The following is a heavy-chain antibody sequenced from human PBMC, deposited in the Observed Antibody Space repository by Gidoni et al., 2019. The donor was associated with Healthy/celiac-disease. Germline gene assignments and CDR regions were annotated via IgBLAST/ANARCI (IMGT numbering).Heavy chain of an antibody. CDR2: ISGDGGST. Sequence: EVQLVESGGGVVQPGGSLRLSCAASGFTFDDYALHWVRQPPGKGLEWGSLISGDGGSTYYADSVKGRFTISRDNSKNSLYLQMNSLRTEDTALYYCAKDISSHNYGSGSYLFDYWGQGTLVTVSS. CDR1: GFTFDDYA. J-gene: IGHJ4*02. CDR3: AKDISSHNYGSGSYLFDY. V-gene: IGHV3-43*02. D-gene: IGHD3-10*01.